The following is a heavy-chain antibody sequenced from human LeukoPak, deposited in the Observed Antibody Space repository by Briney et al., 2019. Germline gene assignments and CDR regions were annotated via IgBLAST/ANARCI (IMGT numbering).Heavy chain of an antibody. CDR3: ARLTAYGYYYMDV. CDR2: IRYDGSNK. J-gene: IGHJ6*03. V-gene: IGHV3-30*02. Sequence: GGSLRLSCAASGFTFSSYWMHWVRQAPGEGLEWVAFIRYDGSNKYYADSVKGRFTISRDNSKNTLYLQMNSLRAEDTAVYYCARLTAYGYYYMDVWGKGTTVTVSS. D-gene: IGHD2-21*02. CDR1: GFTFSSYW.